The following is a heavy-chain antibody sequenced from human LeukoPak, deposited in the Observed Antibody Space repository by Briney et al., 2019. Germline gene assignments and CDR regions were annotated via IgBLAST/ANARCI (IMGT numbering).Heavy chain of an antibody. Sequence: GESLKISCKGSGYSFTSYWIGWVRQMPGKGLEWMGIIYPGDSDTRYSPSFQGQVTISADKSISTAYLQWSSLKASDTAMYYCASSTNYDILTGSPTEAFDIWGQGTMVTVSS. CDR1: GYSFTSYW. V-gene: IGHV5-51*01. D-gene: IGHD3-9*01. J-gene: IGHJ3*02. CDR2: IYPGDSDT. CDR3: ASSTNYDILTGSPTEAFDI.